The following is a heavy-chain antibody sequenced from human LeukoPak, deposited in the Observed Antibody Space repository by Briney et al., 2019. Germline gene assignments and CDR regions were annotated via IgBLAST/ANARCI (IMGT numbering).Heavy chain of an antibody. CDR3: AKMTYYYDSSGYYPNAFDI. D-gene: IGHD3-22*01. Sequence: GASLRLSCAASGFTFSSYAMSWVRQAPEKGLEWVSAISGSGGSTYYADSVKGRFTISRDNSKNTLYLQMNSLRAEDTAVYYCAKMTYYYDSSGYYPNAFDIWGQGTMVTVSS. V-gene: IGHV3-23*01. CDR1: GFTFSSYA. J-gene: IGHJ3*02. CDR2: ISGSGGST.